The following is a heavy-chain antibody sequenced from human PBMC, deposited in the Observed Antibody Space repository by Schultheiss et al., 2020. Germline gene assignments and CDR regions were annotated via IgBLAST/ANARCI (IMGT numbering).Heavy chain of an antibody. D-gene: IGHD6-6*01. CDR3: ARDRSIAARSGYDP. Sequence: SETLSLTCTVSGGSISPHYWSWIRQPPGKGLEWIGYVHYSGSTKYNPSLKSRVTISIDMSKNQFSLKLNSVTAADTAVYYCARDRSIAARSGYDPWGQGTLVTVSS. CDR2: VHYSGST. J-gene: IGHJ5*02. V-gene: IGHV4-59*11. CDR1: GGSISPHY.